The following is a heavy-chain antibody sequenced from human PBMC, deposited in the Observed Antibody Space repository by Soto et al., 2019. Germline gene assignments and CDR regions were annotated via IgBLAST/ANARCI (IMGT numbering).Heavy chain of an antibody. J-gene: IGHJ1*01. CDR2: ISVSGGST. D-gene: IGHD6-13*01. Sequence: GGSLRLSCAASGFTFSSYAMSWVRQAPGKGLEWVSAISVSGGSTYYADSVKGRFTISRDNSKNTLYLQMNSLRAEDTAVYYCAKDLEDSSSWYGYFQHWGQGTLVTVSS. CDR1: GFTFSSYA. CDR3: AKDLEDSSSWYGYFQH. V-gene: IGHV3-23*01.